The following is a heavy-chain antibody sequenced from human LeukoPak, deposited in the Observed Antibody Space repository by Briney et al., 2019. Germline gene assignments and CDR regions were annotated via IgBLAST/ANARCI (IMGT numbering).Heavy chain of an antibody. CDR1: GFTFDDYA. CDR2: ISWNSGSI. Sequence: PGGSLRLSCAASGFTFDDYAMHWVRHAPGKGLEWVSGISWNSGSIGYADSVKGRFTISRDNAKNSLYLQMNSLRAEDTALYYCAKDRITTWLFDYWGQGTLVTVSS. V-gene: IGHV3-9*01. J-gene: IGHJ4*02. D-gene: IGHD2/OR15-2a*01. CDR3: AKDRITTWLFDY.